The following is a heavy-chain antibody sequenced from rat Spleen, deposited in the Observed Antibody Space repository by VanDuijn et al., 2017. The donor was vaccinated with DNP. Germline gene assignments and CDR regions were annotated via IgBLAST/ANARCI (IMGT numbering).Heavy chain of an antibody. J-gene: IGHJ2*01. D-gene: IGHD5-1*01. CDR3: GIQLGFFDY. CDR2: ISPSGGST. Sequence: EVQLVESGGGLVQPGRSLKLSCAASGFTFSNYDMAWVRQAPTKGLEWVASISPSGGSTYYRDSVKGRFTVSRDNAKSSLYLQMDSLRSEDTATYYCGIQLGFFDYWDQGVMVTVSS. V-gene: IGHV5-25*01. CDR1: GFTFSNYD.